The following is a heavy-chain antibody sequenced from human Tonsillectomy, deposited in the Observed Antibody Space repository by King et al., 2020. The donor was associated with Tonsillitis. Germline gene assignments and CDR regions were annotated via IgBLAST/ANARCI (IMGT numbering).Heavy chain of an antibody. V-gene: IGHV3-15*01. J-gene: IGHJ3*02. CDR3: TTALYGSTTYYNRAFDI. D-gene: IGHD3-10*01. CDR2: VKSKSDGQRT. CDR1: GFTFSNAW. Sequence: VQLVESGGGLVEPGGSLRLSCAASGFTFSNAWMSWVRQAPGKGLEWVARVKSKSDGQRTDYAAPVKGRFTTSRDDSKNTLYLQMNSLKTEDTAVYYCTTALYGSTTYYNRAFDIWGQGTMVTVSS.